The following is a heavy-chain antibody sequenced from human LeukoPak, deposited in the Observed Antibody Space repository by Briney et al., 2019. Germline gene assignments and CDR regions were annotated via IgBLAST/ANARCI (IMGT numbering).Heavy chain of an antibody. CDR1: GDSVSSNSVT. J-gene: IGHJ5*02. D-gene: IGHD2-2*01. CDR2: TYYRSTWYN. Sequence: SQTLSLTCAISGDSVSSNSVTWNWIRQSPSRGLKWLGRTYYRSTWYNDFAVSVRGRITVNPDTSKNQFSLHLNSVTPEDTAVYYCARRLTQYDCFDPWGQGILVTVSS. V-gene: IGHV6-1*01. CDR3: ARRLTQYDCFDP.